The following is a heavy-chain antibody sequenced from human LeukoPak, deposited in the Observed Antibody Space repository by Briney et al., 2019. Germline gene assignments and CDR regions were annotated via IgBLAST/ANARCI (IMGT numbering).Heavy chain of an antibody. J-gene: IGHJ6*03. Sequence: PGESLKISCKGFGYSFTSYWIGWVRQMPGKGLEWMGIIYPGDSDTRYSPSFQGQVTVSADKSIRTAYLQWSSLKASDTAMYYCARRGYSGYDSGSYYYMDVWGKGTSVTVSS. CDR3: ARRGYSGYDSGSYYYMDV. V-gene: IGHV5-51*01. CDR2: IYPGDSDT. CDR1: GYSFTSYW. D-gene: IGHD5-12*01.